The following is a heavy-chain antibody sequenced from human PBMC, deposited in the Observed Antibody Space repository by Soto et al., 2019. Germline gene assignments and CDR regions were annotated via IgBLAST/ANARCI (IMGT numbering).Heavy chain of an antibody. Sequence: QVQLQESGPGLVKPSETLSLTCTVSGGSISSYYWSWIRQPPGKGLEWIGYIYYSGSTNYNPSLKSRVNISVDTSKNQFSLKLSSVTAADTAVYYCARVIREGRDNWFDPWGQGTLVTVSS. CDR1: GGSISSYY. J-gene: IGHJ5*02. V-gene: IGHV4-59*01. D-gene: IGHD1-26*01. CDR2: IYYSGST. CDR3: ARVIREGRDNWFDP.